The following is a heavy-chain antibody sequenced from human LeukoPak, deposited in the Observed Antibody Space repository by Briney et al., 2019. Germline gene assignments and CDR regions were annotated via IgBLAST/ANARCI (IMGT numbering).Heavy chain of an antibody. J-gene: IGHJ5*02. CDR3: AREIQYCSGGSRYDWFDP. V-gene: IGHV4-59*01. CDR2: IYYSGST. D-gene: IGHD2-15*01. Sequence: SETLSLTCTVSGGSISSYYWSWIRQPPGKGLEWIGYIYYSGSTNYNPSLKSRVTISVDTSKNQFSLKLSSVTAADTAVYYCAREIQYCSGGSRYDWFDPWGQGTLVTVSS. CDR1: GGSISSYY.